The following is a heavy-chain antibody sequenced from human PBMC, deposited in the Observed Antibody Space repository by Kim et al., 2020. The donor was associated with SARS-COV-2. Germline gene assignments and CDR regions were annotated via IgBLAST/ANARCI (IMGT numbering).Heavy chain of an antibody. Sequence: YYPSLLSPVTMSVDTSKNQFSLKLTSVTAADTAVYYCARASAATGRTFDYWGQGTLVTVSS. CDR3: ARASAATGRTFDY. D-gene: IGHD2-15*01. J-gene: IGHJ4*02. V-gene: IGHV4-4*07.